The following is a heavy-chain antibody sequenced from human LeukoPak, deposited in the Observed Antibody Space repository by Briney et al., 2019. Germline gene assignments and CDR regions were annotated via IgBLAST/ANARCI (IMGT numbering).Heavy chain of an antibody. J-gene: IGHJ6*03. Sequence: GASVKVSCKASGYTFTSYYLHWVRQAPGQGLEWMGIINPSGGSTSYAQKFQGRVTMTRDTSTGTVYMELSSLRSEDTAVYYCARGREMATIPGVYYYYMDVWGKGTTVAVSS. V-gene: IGHV1-46*03. CDR3: ARGREMATIPGVYYYYMDV. CDR2: INPSGGST. D-gene: IGHD5-24*01. CDR1: GYTFTSYY.